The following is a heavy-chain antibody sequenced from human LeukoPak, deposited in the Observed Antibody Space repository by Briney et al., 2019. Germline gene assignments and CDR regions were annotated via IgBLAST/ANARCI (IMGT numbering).Heavy chain of an antibody. V-gene: IGHV1-69*06. J-gene: IGHJ5*02. CDR2: IIPIFGTA. D-gene: IGHD3-10*01. CDR3: ARDNSVREEAWWFNH. CDR1: GGTFSSYA. Sequence: SVKVSCKASGGTFSSYAISWVRQAPGQGLEWMGGIIPIFGTANYAQKFQGRVTIPADKSASTAYMELSSLRSEDTAVYYCARDNSVREEAWWFNHWGQGTLVTVSS.